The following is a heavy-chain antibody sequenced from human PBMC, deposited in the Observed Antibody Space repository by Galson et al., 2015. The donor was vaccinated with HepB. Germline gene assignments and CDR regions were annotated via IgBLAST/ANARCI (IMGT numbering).Heavy chain of an antibody. Sequence: SVKVSCKASGYTFTDYVVNWVRQAPGQGPEWMGWMNTNTGKPTYAPGFAGRFVFSLDTSVTTAYLQISRLETDDTAVYYCARSPLRFLDWLPYYDYYYMDVWGEGTTVTVSS. CDR2: MNTNTGKP. CDR3: ARSPLRFLDWLPYYDYYYMDV. D-gene: IGHD3-3*01. J-gene: IGHJ6*03. V-gene: IGHV7-4-1*02. CDR1: GYTFTDYV.